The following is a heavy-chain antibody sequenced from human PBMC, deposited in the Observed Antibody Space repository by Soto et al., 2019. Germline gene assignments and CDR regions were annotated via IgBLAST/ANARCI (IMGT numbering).Heavy chain of an antibody. J-gene: IGHJ4*02. CDR2: INPNSGGT. D-gene: IGHD3-10*01. Sequence: QVQLVQSGAEVKKPGASVKVSCKASGYTFTGYYMHWVRQAPGQGLDWMGWINPNSGGTNYAQKFQGWVTMTRDTSISTGYMELSRVISADMAVYYCARTQREIRYYFDYWGQGTLDSVSS. CDR3: ARTQREIRYYFDY. CDR1: GYTFTGYY. V-gene: IGHV1-2*04.